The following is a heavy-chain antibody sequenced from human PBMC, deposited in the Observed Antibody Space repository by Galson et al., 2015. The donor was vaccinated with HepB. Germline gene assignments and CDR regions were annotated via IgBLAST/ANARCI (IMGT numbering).Heavy chain of an antibody. CDR1: GFAFSQYG. Sequence: SLRLSCAASGFAFSQYGMHWVRQAPGKGLEWVAVLWDDGGNKYYADSVKGRFTISRDNSKNTLYLQMNSLRAEDTAVYYCARGRQGDDILTGYYRFWGQGTLVTVSS. D-gene: IGHD3-9*01. V-gene: IGHV3-33*01. CDR2: LWDDGGNK. CDR3: ARGRQGDDILTGYYRF. J-gene: IGHJ4*02.